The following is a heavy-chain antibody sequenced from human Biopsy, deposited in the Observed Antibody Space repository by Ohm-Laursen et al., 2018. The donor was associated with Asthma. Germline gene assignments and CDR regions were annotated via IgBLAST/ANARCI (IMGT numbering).Heavy chain of an antibody. J-gene: IGHJ6*02. CDR3: ARGPNYHGSGRAPIGMDV. Sequence: SETLSLTCTVSGGPVSTGSYYWSWIRQPPGKGLEWIGYIYYTGSANYNPSLKSRVTISVDTSKNQFSLRLNSVTAADTAVYYCARGPNYHGSGRAPIGMDVWGQGTTVTVSS. D-gene: IGHD3-10*01. CDR2: IYYTGSA. V-gene: IGHV4-61*01. CDR1: GGPVSTGSYY.